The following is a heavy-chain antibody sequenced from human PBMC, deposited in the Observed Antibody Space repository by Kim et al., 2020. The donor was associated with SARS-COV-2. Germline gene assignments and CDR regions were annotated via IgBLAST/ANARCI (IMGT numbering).Heavy chain of an antibody. Sequence: GGSLRLSCAASGFTFSSYWMSWVRQAPGKGLEWVANIKQDGSEKYYVDSVKGRFTISRDNAKNSLYLQMNSLRAEDTAVYYCARAVTTRYGDYYYYGMDVWGQGTTVTVSS. CDR1: GFTFSSYW. V-gene: IGHV3-7*01. D-gene: IGHD4-17*01. CDR2: IKQDGSEK. CDR3: ARAVTTRYGDYYYYGMDV. J-gene: IGHJ6*02.